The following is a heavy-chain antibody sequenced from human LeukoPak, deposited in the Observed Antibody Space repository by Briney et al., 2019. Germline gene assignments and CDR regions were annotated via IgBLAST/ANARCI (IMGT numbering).Heavy chain of an antibody. CDR1: GFTFSSYA. Sequence: GGSLRLSCAASGFTFSSYAMSWVRQAPGKGLEWVSAISGPGGSTYYGDSVEGRFTISRDNSKNTLFLQMNSLRAEDTALYYCAKDFWSGYYPNYWGQGTLVTVSS. D-gene: IGHD3-3*01. V-gene: IGHV3-23*01. J-gene: IGHJ4*02. CDR3: AKDFWSGYYPNY. CDR2: ISGPGGST.